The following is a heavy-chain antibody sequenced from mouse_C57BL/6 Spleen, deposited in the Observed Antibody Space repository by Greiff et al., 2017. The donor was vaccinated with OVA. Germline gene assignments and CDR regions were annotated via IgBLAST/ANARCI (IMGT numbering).Heavy chain of an antibody. D-gene: IGHD4-1*01. J-gene: IGHJ2*01. V-gene: IGHV5-17*01. CDR3: ARRTWAGTHFDY. CDR1: GFTFSDYG. Sequence: EVKVVESGGGLVKPGGSLKLSCAASGFTFSDYGMHWVRQAPEKGLEWVAYISSGSSTIYYADTVKGRFTISRDNAKNTLFLQMTSLRSEDTAMYYCARRTWAGTHFDYWGQGTTLTVSS. CDR2: ISSGSSTI.